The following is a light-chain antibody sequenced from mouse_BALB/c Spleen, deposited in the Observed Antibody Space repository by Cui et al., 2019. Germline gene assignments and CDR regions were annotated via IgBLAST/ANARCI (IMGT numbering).Light chain of an antibody. CDR3: LQSDNMPFT. V-gene: IGKV17-127*01. CDR1: TDMDDD. Sequence: ETTVTQSQASLSVATVEKVTIRCITSTDMDDDMYWYQQKPEQPPTVLIPEGNTLRPGVPSRFSSSGYGTDFVYTIDNTLLEDVADYYCLQSDNMPFTFGSGTKLEIK. CDR2: EGN. J-gene: IGKJ4*01.